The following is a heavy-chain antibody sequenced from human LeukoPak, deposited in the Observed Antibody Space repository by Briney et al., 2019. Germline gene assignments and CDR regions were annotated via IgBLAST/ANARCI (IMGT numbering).Heavy chain of an antibody. D-gene: IGHD1/OR15-1a*01. Sequence: GGSLRLSCAASGFTFSGSAMHWVRQASGKGLEWVGRIRSKANSYATAYAASVKGRFAISRDDSKNTAYLQMNSLKTEDTAVYYCAKAEQGNWFDPWGQGTLVTVSS. V-gene: IGHV3-73*01. J-gene: IGHJ5*02. CDR2: IRSKANSYAT. CDR1: GFTFSGSA. CDR3: AKAEQGNWFDP.